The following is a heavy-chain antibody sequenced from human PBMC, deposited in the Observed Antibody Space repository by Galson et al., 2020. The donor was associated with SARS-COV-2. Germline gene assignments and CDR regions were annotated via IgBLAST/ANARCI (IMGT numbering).Heavy chain of an antibody. D-gene: IGHD3-10*01. CDR1: GFSFSDYY. CDR3: ARDLAVRGLTFDY. Sequence: LSCAASGFSFSDYYMTWIRQAPGKGLEWVSYIGSSSSTIYYADSVKGRFTISRDNSKNSLYLQMNSLSAEDTAVYYCARDLAVRGLTFDYWGQGTLVTVSS. CDR2: IGSSSSTI. J-gene: IGHJ4*02. V-gene: IGHV3-11*01.